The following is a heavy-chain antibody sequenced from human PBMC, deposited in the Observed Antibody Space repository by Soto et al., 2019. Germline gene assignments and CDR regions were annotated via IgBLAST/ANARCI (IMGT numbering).Heavy chain of an antibody. CDR3: ARDQGGGVGATQYLFDY. Sequence: QVQLVESGGGVVQPGRSLRLSCAASGFTFSSYGMHWVRQAPGKGLEWVAVIWYDGSNKYYADSVKGRFTISRDNSKTRLYLQMNSLRAEDTAVYYCARDQGGGVGATQYLFDYWGQGTLVTVSS. V-gene: IGHV3-33*01. CDR1: GFTFSSYG. J-gene: IGHJ4*02. CDR2: IWYDGSNK. D-gene: IGHD1-26*01.